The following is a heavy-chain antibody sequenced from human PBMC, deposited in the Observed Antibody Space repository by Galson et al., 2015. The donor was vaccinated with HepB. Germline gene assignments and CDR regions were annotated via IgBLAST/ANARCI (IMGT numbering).Heavy chain of an antibody. CDR3: ARDISGVDDWDPNDAFDI. J-gene: IGHJ3*02. V-gene: IGHV1-3*01. CDR2: INAGNGNT. D-gene: IGHD3-9*01. CDR1: GYTFTTYN. Sequence: SVKVSCKASGYTFTTYNIHWVRQAPGQRLEWMGWINAGNGNTKYSQQFQGRVTITRDTSASKGYMELSSLNSEDTAVYYCARDISGVDDWDPNDAFDIWGQGTMVTVSS.